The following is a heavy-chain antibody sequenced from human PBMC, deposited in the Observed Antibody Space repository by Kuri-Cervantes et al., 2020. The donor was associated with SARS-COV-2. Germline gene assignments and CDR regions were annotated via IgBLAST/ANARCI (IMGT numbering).Heavy chain of an antibody. J-gene: IGHJ4*02. CDR2: IYPGDSDT. V-gene: IGHV5-51*01. CDR1: GYSFTSYW. Sequence: GESLKISCKGSGYSFTSYWIGWVRQMPGKGLEWMGIIYPGDSDTRYSPSFQGQVTISADKSISTAYLQWSSLKASDTAMYYCARPGYCSGGSCYSLYYWGQGTLVTDSS. CDR3: ARPGYCSGGSCYSLYY. D-gene: IGHD2-15*01.